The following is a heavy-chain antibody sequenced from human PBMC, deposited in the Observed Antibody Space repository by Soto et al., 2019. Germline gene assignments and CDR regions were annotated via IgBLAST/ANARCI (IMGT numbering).Heavy chain of an antibody. CDR1: GFAFSNYE. D-gene: IGHD3-3*02. Sequence: GGSLRLSCAASGFAFSNYEMNWVRQAPGKGLEWVSYISLSGSTIYYADSVKGRFTISRDDAKNSLYLQMDSLRADDTAVYYCARESFSASPNFFDYWGQGTLVTVSS. CDR3: ARESFSASPNFFDY. J-gene: IGHJ4*02. CDR2: ISLSGSTI. V-gene: IGHV3-48*03.